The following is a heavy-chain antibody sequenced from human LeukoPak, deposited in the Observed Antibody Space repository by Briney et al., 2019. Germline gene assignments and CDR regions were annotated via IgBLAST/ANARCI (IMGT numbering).Heavy chain of an antibody. Sequence: PSETLSLTCAVYGGSFSGYYWSWIRQPPGKGLEWIGEIDHSGTTNYNPSLKSRVTISLDTSKNQFSLILSSVTAADTAVYYRAKAPYLSSGSWGQGTMVTVSS. V-gene: IGHV4-34*01. CDR2: IDHSGTT. CDR3: AKAPYLSSGS. J-gene: IGHJ3*01. D-gene: IGHD3-22*01. CDR1: GGSFSGYY.